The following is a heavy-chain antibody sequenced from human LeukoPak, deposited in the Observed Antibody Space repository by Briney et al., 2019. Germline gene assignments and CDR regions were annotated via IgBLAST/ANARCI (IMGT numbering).Heavy chain of an antibody. CDR3: AKGVRITMIRGAFDI. Sequence: GGSLRLSCTASGFTFGDYAMHWVRQAPGKGLEWVSGISWNSGSIAYADSVKGRFTISRDNAKNSLYLQMNSLRPEDTALYYCAKGVRITMIRGAFDIWGQGTMVTVSS. V-gene: IGHV3-9*01. CDR1: GFTFGDYA. J-gene: IGHJ3*02. D-gene: IGHD3-10*01. CDR2: ISWNSGSI.